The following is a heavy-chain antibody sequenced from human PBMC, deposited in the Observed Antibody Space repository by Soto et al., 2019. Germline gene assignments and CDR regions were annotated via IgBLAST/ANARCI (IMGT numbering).Heavy chain of an antibody. CDR3: GSHTFATRVTTDYYGMDV. CDR1: GGSISSYY. V-gene: IGHV4-34*01. J-gene: IGHJ6*02. Sequence: WETLSLTCTVSGGSISSYYWSWIRQPPGKGLEWIGEINHSGSTNYNPSLKSRVTISVDTSKNQFSLKLSSVTAADTAVYYCGSHTFATRVTTDYYGMDVWGQGTTVTVSS. CDR2: INHSGST. D-gene: IGHD4-4*01.